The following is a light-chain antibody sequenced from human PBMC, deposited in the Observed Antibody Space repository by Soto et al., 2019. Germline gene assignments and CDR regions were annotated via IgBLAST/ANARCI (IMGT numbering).Light chain of an antibody. J-gene: IGKJ2*01. CDR2: GSS. Sequence: EIVLTQSPGTLSLSPGERATLSCRASQSVSGRYLAWYQQKPGQSPRLLIYGSSDRATGIPDRFSGSGSGTEFNLTISRVETEDFVVYYCRQYGSSPPYTFGQGTKLEIK. CDR3: RQYGSSPPYT. V-gene: IGKV3-20*01. CDR1: QSVSGRY.